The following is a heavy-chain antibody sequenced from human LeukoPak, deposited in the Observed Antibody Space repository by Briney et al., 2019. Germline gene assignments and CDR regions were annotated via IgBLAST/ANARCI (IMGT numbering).Heavy chain of an antibody. Sequence: SETLSLTCAVYGGSLNGHYWSWIRQSPGKGLEWIGEGSDSGGTKFNPSLKSRVTISADTSRNQFSLKLSSVTAADTAVYYCARKGPLNSWNYFDYWGPGTLVAVSS. V-gene: IGHV4-34*01. J-gene: IGHJ4*02. CDR2: GSDSGGT. CDR3: ARKGPLNSWNYFDY. CDR1: GGSLNGHY. D-gene: IGHD6-13*01.